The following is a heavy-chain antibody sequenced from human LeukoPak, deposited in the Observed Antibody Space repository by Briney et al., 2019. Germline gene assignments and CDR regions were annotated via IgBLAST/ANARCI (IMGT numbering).Heavy chain of an antibody. D-gene: IGHD2-15*01. J-gene: IGHJ4*02. CDR2: ISGSGGIT. CDR1: GSTFSSYA. CDR3: TKSGVVAPLSYFDY. Sequence: GGSLRLSCAASGSTFSSYAMSWVRQAPGKGLEWVSAISGSGGITYYADSVKGRFTISRDNSKNTLYVQMNSLRAGDTAVYYCTKSGVVAPLSYFDYWGQGTLVTVSS. V-gene: IGHV3-23*01.